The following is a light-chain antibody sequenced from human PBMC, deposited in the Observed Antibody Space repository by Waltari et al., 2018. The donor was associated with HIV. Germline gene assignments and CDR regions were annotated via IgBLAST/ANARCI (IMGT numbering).Light chain of an antibody. Sequence: DIQMTQSPSPLSASVGDRVSITCRASQCIHSYLNWYQQKPRKAPKLLIYGASSLQSGVPSRFSGSGSGTHFTLTISSLQPEDFATYYCQQSYSIPLTFGGGTTVGIK. V-gene: IGKV1-39*01. CDR3: QQSYSIPLT. CDR2: GAS. CDR1: QCIHSY. J-gene: IGKJ4*01.